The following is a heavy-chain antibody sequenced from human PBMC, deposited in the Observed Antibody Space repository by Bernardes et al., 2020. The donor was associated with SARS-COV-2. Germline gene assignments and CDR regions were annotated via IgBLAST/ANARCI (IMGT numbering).Heavy chain of an antibody. J-gene: IGHJ5*02. Sequence: SETLSLTCIVSGGSISSSSYYWGWIRQPTGKGLEWIGNIYYSGSTYYNPSLQSRVTISVDTSKNQFSLKLSSVTAADTAVYYCAKLGARLDPYNWFDPWGQGTLVTVSS. V-gene: IGHV4-39*01. CDR2: IYYSGST. CDR1: GGSISSSSYY. CDR3: AKLGARLDPYNWFDP. D-gene: IGHD6-19*01.